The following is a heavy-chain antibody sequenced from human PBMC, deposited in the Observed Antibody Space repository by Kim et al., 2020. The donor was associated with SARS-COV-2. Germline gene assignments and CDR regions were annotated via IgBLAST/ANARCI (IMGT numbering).Heavy chain of an antibody. D-gene: IGHD5-12*01. V-gene: IGHV4-30-4*01. CDR2: IYHTGTA. Sequence: SETLSLTCAVSGASISDIDYYWNWVRQAPGQGLEWLGYIYHTGTAYYNPSLKSRAIISKDSSKNQLSLNLTSVTAADTAGYFCARGGDGYKSYFYYGMDVWGQGTTVTVS. CDR1: GASISDIDYY. CDR3: ARGGDGYKSYFYYGMDV. J-gene: IGHJ6*02.